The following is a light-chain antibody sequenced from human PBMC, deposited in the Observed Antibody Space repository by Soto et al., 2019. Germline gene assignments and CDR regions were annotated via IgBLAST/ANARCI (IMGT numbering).Light chain of an antibody. CDR3: SSYTSSSTLV. CDR2: EVS. V-gene: IGLV2-14*01. CDR1: SSAVGVYNY. J-gene: IGLJ1*01. Sequence: QSALTQPASLSGSPGQPITISGTGTSSAVGVYNYASWYQQHPGKAPRLMIYEVSNRPSGVSNRFSGSKSGNTASLTISGLQAEDEADYYCSSYTSSSTLVFGTGTKLTVL.